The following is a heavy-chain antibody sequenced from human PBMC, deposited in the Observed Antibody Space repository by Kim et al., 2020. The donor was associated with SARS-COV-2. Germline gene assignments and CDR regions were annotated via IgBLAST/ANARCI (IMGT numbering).Heavy chain of an antibody. J-gene: IGHJ6*01. CDR3: ASSGSIVGATTVYYYYG. CDR2: IYYSGST. CDR1: GGSVSSGSYY. D-gene: IGHD1-26*01. Sequence: SETLSLTCTVSGGSVSSGSYYWSWIRQPPGKGLEWIGYIYYSGSTNYNPSLKSRVTISVDTSKNQFSLKLSSVTAADTAVYYCASSGSIVGATTVYYYYG. V-gene: IGHV4-61*01.